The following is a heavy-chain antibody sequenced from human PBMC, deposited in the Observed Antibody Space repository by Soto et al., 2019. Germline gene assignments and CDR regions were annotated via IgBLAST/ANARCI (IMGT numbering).Heavy chain of an antibody. CDR2: INHSGST. V-gene: IGHV4-34*01. CDR3: ARVRRGHDFWSGYYQSPPGWFDP. J-gene: IGHJ5*02. Sequence: SETLSLTCAVYGGSFSGYYWSWIRQPPGKGLEWIGEINHSGSTNYNPSLKSRVTISVDTSKNQLSLKLSSVTAADTAVYYCARVRRGHDFWSGYYQSPPGWFDPWGQGTLVTVSS. CDR1: GGSFSGYY. D-gene: IGHD3-3*01.